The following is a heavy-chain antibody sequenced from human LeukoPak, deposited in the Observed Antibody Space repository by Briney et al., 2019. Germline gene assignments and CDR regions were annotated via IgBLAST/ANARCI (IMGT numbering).Heavy chain of an antibody. J-gene: IGHJ4*02. CDR3: ARISIAVSGGFDY. Sequence: GGSLRLSCAASGFTFSSYNMNWVRQAPGKGLEWVSYISSSSSTIYYADSVKGRFTISRDNAKNSLYLQMNSLRAEDTAVYYCARISIAVSGGFDYWGQGTLITVSS. D-gene: IGHD6-19*01. CDR1: GFTFSSYN. CDR2: ISSSSSTI. V-gene: IGHV3-48*01.